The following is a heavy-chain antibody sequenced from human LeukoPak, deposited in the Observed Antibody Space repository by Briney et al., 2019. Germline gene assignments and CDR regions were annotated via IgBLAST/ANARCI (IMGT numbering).Heavy chain of an antibody. Sequence: PSETLSLTCAVSGGSISSSNWWSWVRQPPGKGLEWIGEIYHSGSTNYNPSLKSRVTISVDKSKNQFSLKLSSVTAADTAVYYCARMGIAAAGDNWFDPWGQGTLVTVSS. CDR1: GGSISSSNW. V-gene: IGHV4-4*02. J-gene: IGHJ5*02. CDR2: IYHSGST. CDR3: ARMGIAAAGDNWFDP. D-gene: IGHD6-13*01.